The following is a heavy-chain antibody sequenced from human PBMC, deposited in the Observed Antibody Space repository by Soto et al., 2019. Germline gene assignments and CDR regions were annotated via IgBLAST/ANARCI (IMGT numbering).Heavy chain of an antibody. CDR2: FYGGGTT. D-gene: IGHD2-8*01. CDR3: VRDHPDISNV. CDR1: GLAVSSNY. V-gene: IGHV3-66*01. Sequence: EVQLVESGGGLVQPGGSLTLSCAASGLAVSSNYLSWVRQAPGKGLEWASVFYGGGTTYYPDSVKDRFTISRDTSKNTLYLHMNSLRAEDTAVYYCVRDHPDISNVWGKGTTVTVSS. J-gene: IGHJ6*04.